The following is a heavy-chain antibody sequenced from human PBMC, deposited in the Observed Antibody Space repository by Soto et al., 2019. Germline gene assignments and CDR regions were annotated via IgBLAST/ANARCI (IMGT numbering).Heavy chain of an antibody. J-gene: IGHJ6*02. D-gene: IGHD5-12*01. CDR2: ISAKSKYI. Sequence: GGSLRLSCAASGFTFSTYTMNWVRQAPGQGLEWVSCISAKSKYIYYANSVQGRFTISRDDAQNSLILQLSSLRAEDTAVYYCARDLPGYSGYDYVYYYYGMDVWGQGTTVTVSS. V-gene: IGHV3-21*01. CDR3: ARDLPGYSGYDYVYYYYGMDV. CDR1: GFTFSTYT.